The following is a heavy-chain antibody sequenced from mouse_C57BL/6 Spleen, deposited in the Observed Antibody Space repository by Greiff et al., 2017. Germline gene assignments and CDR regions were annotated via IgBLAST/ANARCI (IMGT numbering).Heavy chain of an antibody. CDR2: INPNNGGT. CDR3: ARHDYDQFPYYAMDY. V-gene: IGHV1-26*01. J-gene: IGHJ4*01. Sequence: VQLQQSGPELVKPGASVKISCKASGYTFTDYYMNWVKQSHGKSLEWIGDINPNNGGTSYNQKFKGKATLTVDKSSSTAYMELRSLTSEDSAVYYCARHDYDQFPYYAMDYWGQGTSVTVSS. CDR1: GYTFTDYY. D-gene: IGHD2-4*01.